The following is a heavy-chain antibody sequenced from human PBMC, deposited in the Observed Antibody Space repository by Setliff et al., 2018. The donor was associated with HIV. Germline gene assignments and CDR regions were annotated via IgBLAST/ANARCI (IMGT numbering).Heavy chain of an antibody. CDR2: IYYSGST. Sequence: SETLSLTCTVSGGSISTYYWSWIRQPPGKGLEWIGYIYYSGSTNYNPSLKSRVTISVDTSKNQFSLNLSSVTAADTAVYYCARSGWPYYYYYYYAMGVWGQGTTVTVSS. J-gene: IGHJ6*02. D-gene: IGHD6-19*01. CDR1: GGSISTYY. V-gene: IGHV4-59*01. CDR3: ARSGWPYYYYYYYAMGV.